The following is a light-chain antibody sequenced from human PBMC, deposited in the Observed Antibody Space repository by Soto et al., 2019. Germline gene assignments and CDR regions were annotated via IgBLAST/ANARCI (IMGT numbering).Light chain of an antibody. V-gene: IGKV1-9*01. CDR2: TLS. CDR1: QDSRSS. Sequence: DIQLTQSPSFLSASVRDILTITCRASQDSRSSLAWYQQKPGKAPNLLIYTLSTLQSGVPSMFSGSTSGTEFTLTISSLQPEDFATYYFQQVNSSPFTCGGGTKVEI. J-gene: IGKJ4*01. CDR3: QQVNSSPFT.